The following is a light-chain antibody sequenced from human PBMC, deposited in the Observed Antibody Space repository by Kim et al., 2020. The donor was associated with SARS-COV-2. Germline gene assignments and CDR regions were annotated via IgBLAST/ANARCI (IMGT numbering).Light chain of an antibody. V-gene: IGLV3-21*04. Sequence: APGKTARITCGGSSMGSKSVHGYQQKPGQAPVVVINYDSDRPSGIPERFSGSKSGNTATLAISRVEARDEADYYCQVWDASSDLVVFGGGTKLTVL. CDR2: YDS. CDR3: QVWDASSDLVV. CDR1: SMGSKS. J-gene: IGLJ3*02.